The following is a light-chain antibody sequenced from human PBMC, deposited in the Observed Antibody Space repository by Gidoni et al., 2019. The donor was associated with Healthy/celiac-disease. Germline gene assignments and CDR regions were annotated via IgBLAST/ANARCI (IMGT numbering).Light chain of an antibody. J-gene: IGKJ2*01. V-gene: IGKV1-33*01. CDR2: DAS. CDR3: QQYDNLPYT. Sequence: DIQRPQFPSSLSASEGDRVTITCQASQDISNYLNWYQQKPGKAPKLLIYDASNLETGVPSRFSGSGSGTDFTFTISSLQPEDIATYYCQQYDNLPYTFGQGTKLEIK. CDR1: QDISNY.